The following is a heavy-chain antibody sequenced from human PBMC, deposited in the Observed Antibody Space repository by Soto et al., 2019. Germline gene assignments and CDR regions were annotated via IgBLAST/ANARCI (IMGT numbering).Heavy chain of an antibody. CDR1: GYTFTGYY. Sequence: ASVKVSCKASGYTFTGYYMHWVRQAPGQGLEWMGWINPNSGGTNYAQKFQGWVTMTRDTSISTAYMELGRLRSYDTAVYSCARVRSPYYYECSGWGGGLAVWGQGTTVTVSS. D-gene: IGHD3-22*01. V-gene: IGHV1-2*04. CDR2: INPNSGGT. CDR3: ARVRSPYYYECSGWGGGLAV. J-gene: IGHJ6*02.